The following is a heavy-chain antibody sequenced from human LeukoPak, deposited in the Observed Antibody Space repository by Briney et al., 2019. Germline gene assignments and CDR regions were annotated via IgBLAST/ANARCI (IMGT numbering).Heavy chain of an antibody. CDR1: GFTFGDYA. J-gene: IGHJ4*02. CDR3: ARDTLGEGEDANYAVYYFDY. V-gene: IGHV3-7*01. Sequence: GGSLRLSCTATGFTFGDYAMSWFRQAPGKGLEWVANIKQDGNEKYYADSVKGRFTISRDNGKNSLDLQMNGLRADDTAVYYCARDTLGEGEDANYAVYYFDYWGQGTVVTVSS. CDR2: IKQDGNEK. D-gene: IGHD4/OR15-4a*01.